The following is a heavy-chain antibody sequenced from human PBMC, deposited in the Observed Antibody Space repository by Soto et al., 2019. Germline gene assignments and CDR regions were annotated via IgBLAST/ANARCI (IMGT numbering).Heavy chain of an antibody. J-gene: IGHJ5*02. Sequence: GASVKVSCKASGGTFSSYAISWVRQAPGQGLEWMGGIIPIFGTANYAQKFQGRVTITADESTSTAYMELSSLRSEDTAVYYCARDLEMATINGGVWFDPWGQGTLVTVSS. V-gene: IGHV1-69*13. CDR1: GGTFSSYA. D-gene: IGHD5-12*01. CDR2: IIPIFGTA. CDR3: ARDLEMATINGGVWFDP.